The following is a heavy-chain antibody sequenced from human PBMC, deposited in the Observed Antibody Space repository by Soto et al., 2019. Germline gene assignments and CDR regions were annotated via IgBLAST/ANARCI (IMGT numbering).Heavy chain of an antibody. J-gene: IGHJ4*02. CDR1: GLTFNAYT. D-gene: IGHD3-9*01. CDR2: ISWDGGIT. Sequence: GGALRLYCAASGLTFNAYTMHWVRQAPGKGLEWVSLISWDGGITYYGDSVKGRFTVSRDNSDNSLYLQMTSLRSDDTAFYYCAKAPYDILTGQKRYFESWGQGTLVTV. CDR3: AKAPYDILTGQKRYFES. V-gene: IGHV3-43*01.